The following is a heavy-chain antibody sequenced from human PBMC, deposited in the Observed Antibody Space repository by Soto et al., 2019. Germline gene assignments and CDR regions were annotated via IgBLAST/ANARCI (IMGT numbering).Heavy chain of an antibody. J-gene: IGHJ3*02. CDR2: IVVGSGNT. CDR1: GFTFTSSA. Sequence: ASVKVSCKASGFTFTSSAVQWVRQARGKRLEWIGWIVVGSGNTNYAQKFQERVTITRDMSTSTAYMELSSLRSEDTAVYYCAAVYYDSSGYYLPLAFDIWGQGTMVTVSS. D-gene: IGHD3-22*01. CDR3: AAVYYDSSGYYLPLAFDI. V-gene: IGHV1-58*01.